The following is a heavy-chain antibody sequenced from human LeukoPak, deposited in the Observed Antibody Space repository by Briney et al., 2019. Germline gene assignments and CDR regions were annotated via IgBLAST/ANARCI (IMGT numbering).Heavy chain of an antibody. V-gene: IGHV4-34*01. CDR2: INHSGST. CDR3: ARGKSYSYGYTRYYYYGMDV. Sequence: SETLSLTCAVYGGSFSGYYWSWLRQPPGKGLGWIGEINHSGSTNYNPSLKSRVTISVDTSKNQFSLKLSSVTAADTAVYYCARGKSYSYGYTRYYYYGMDVWGQGTTVTVSS. CDR1: GGSFSGYY. D-gene: IGHD5-18*01. J-gene: IGHJ6*02.